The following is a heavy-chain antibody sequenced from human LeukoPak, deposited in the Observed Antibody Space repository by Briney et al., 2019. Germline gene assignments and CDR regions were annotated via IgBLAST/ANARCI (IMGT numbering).Heavy chain of an antibody. D-gene: IGHD3-3*01. V-gene: IGHV4-39*01. CDR2: IYYSGST. J-gene: IGHJ5*02. Sequence: PSETLSLTCTVSGGSISSSSYYWGWIRQPPGTGLEWIGSIYYSGSTYYNPSLKSRVTISVDTSKNQFSLKLSSVTAADTAVYYCARSPSYTIFGVVTYWFDPWGQGTLVTVSS. CDR3: ARSPSYTIFGVVTYWFDP. CDR1: GGSISSSSYY.